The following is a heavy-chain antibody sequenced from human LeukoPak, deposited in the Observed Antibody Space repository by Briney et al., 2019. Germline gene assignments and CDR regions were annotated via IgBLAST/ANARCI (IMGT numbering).Heavy chain of an antibody. CDR1: GFTFKNYA. CDR2: IDGSGDNR. V-gene: IGHV3-23*01. D-gene: IGHD1-26*01. Sequence: GGSLRLSCAASGFTFKNYAMSWVRQAPGKGLEWVSSIDGSGDNRYYADSVKGRFTISRDNSKNTLYLQVNSLRAEDTAVYYCAKGGKWDVTPFDYWGQGTLVTVSS. J-gene: IGHJ4*02. CDR3: AKGGKWDVTPFDY.